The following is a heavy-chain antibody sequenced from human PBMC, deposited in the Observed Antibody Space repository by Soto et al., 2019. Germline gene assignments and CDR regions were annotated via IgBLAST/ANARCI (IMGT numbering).Heavy chain of an antibody. D-gene: IGHD6-19*01. J-gene: IGHJ1*01. Sequence: QVQLVESGGGVVQPGKSLRLSCAASGFSFSESGMEWVRQAPGKGLEWVAAIWYDGSETYYGDSVKGRFTISRDNSKNTVYLQMSGLRAEDTAVYYCATFLAVAGTHHWGQGTLVTVSS. CDR3: ATFLAVAGTHH. V-gene: IGHV3-33*01. CDR1: GFSFSESG. CDR2: IWYDGSET.